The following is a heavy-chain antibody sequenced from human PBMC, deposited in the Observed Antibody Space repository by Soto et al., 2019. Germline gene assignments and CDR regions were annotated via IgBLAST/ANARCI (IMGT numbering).Heavy chain of an antibody. CDR2: IIPIFGTA. J-gene: IGHJ6*02. CDR3: ARKEYSSMDV. V-gene: IGHV1-69*06. Sequence: FSVKVSCKASGGTFSSYAISWVRQAPGQGLEWMGGIIPIFGTANYAQKFQGRVTITADKSTSTAYMELSSLRSEDTAVYYCARKEYSSMDVWGQGTTVTVSS. D-gene: IGHD6-6*01. CDR1: GGTFSSYA.